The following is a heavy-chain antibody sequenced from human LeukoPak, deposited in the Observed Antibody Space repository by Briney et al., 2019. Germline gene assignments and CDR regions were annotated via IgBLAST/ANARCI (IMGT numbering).Heavy chain of an antibody. CDR2: IIPIFGTA. V-gene: IGHV1-69*06. Sequence: GASVKVSCKASGGTFSSYAISWVRQAPGQGLEWMGGIIPIFGTANYAQKFQGRVTITADKSTSTAYMELSSLRSEDTAVYYCARRGELAVAGTRDWFDPWGQGTLVTVSS. CDR1: GGTFSSYA. CDR3: ARRGELAVAGTRDWFDP. J-gene: IGHJ5*02. D-gene: IGHD6-19*01.